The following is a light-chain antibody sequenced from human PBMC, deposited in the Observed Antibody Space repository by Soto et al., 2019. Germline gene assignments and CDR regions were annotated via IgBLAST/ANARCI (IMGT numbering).Light chain of an antibody. Sequence: DIHMTQSPSSLSASVGDRVTITCRASHSISNYLNWYQQKPGKAPNLLIYTASSLQSGVPSRFSGSGSGTDFTLTISSLQPEDFATYYCQQSYSTPYSFGQGTKVDIK. CDR1: HSISNY. V-gene: IGKV1-39*01. J-gene: IGKJ2*03. CDR2: TAS. CDR3: QQSYSTPYS.